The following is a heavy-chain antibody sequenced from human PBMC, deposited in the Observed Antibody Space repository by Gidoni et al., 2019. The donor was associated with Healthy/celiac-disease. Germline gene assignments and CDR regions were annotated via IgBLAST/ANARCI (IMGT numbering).Heavy chain of an antibody. CDR2: IYHSGST. CDR3: ARGDVVVPAANYYYYGMDV. CDR1: GGSISSSNW. Sequence: QVQLQESGPGLVKPSGTLSLTCAVSGGSISSSNWWSWVRQPPGKGLEWIGEIYHSGSTNYNPSLKSRVTISVDKSKNQFSLKLSSVTAADTAVYYCARGDVVVPAANYYYYGMDVWGQGTTVTVSS. J-gene: IGHJ6*02. D-gene: IGHD2-2*01. V-gene: IGHV4-4*02.